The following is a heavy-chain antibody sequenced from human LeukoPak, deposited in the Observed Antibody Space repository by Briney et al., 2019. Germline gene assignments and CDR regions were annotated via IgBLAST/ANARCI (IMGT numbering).Heavy chain of an antibody. CDR2: INPNSGGT. D-gene: IGHD3-22*01. CDR3: ARGPAYYYDSSGYYYGGEFDY. V-gene: IGHV1-2*02. J-gene: IGHJ4*02. Sequence: ASVKVSCKASGYTFTGYYMHWVRQAPGQGLEWMGWINPNSGGTNYAQKFQGRVTMTRDTSISTAYMELSRLRSDDTAVYYCARGPAYYYDSSGYYYGGEFDYWGQGTLVTVSS. CDR1: GYTFTGYY.